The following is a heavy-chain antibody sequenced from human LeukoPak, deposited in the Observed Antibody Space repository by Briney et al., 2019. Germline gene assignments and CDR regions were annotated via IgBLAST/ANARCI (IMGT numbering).Heavy chain of an antibody. D-gene: IGHD3-10*01. CDR1: GYTFSSYG. V-gene: IGHV1-18*01. Sequence: ASVKVSCKASGYTFSSYGISWVRQAPGQGLEWMGWTSAYNGNTNYAQKFQGRVTMTTDTSTSTAYMELRSLRSDDTAVYYCARDGFFGSGIVGAFDIWGQGTMVTVSS. CDR3: ARDGFFGSGIVGAFDI. J-gene: IGHJ3*02. CDR2: TSAYNGNT.